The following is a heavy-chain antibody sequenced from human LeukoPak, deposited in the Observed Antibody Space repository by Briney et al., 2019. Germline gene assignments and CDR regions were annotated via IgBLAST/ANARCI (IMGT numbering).Heavy chain of an antibody. Sequence: ASVTVSCKASVYTFPSYYIHWVRQAPGQGLEWMGIINSSGGTTSYAQKFQDRVTMTRDTSTSTVYMELTSLRYEDTAMYYCAKLRTVVKRNDAFDIWGQGTMVTVSS. CDR1: VYTFPSYY. CDR3: AKLRTVVKRNDAFDI. D-gene: IGHD3-22*01. V-gene: IGHV1-46*01. J-gene: IGHJ3*02. CDR2: INSSGGTT.